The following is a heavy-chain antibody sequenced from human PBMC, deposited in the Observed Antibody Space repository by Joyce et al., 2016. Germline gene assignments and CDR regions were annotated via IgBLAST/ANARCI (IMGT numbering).Heavy chain of an antibody. D-gene: IGHD1-1*01. V-gene: IGHV3-30*18. J-gene: IGHJ1*01. CDR1: GFTFNSFA. Sequence: QFQLVESGGRVVQPGRSLRLSCRASGFTFNSFAMHWVRQAPGEVVELVAVISHDGERQFYGESSKGRFTISRDNYKNTLDLQMNSLRVEDTAVYYCAKGALADQLLPPADLWGQGTLVTVSS. CDR3: AKGALADQLLPPADL. CDR2: ISHDGERQ.